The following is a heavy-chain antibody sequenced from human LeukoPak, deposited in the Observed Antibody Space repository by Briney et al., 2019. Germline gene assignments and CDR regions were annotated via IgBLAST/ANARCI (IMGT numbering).Heavy chain of an antibody. Sequence: GGSLRPSCAASGFTFSSYAMSWVRQAPGKGLEWVSTISGSGGSTYYADSVKGRFTISRDNSKNTLYLQMNSLRAEDTAVYYCAKSRHDAFDIWGQGTMVTVSS. V-gene: IGHV3-23*01. J-gene: IGHJ3*02. CDR1: GFTFSSYA. CDR2: ISGSGGST. CDR3: AKSRHDAFDI.